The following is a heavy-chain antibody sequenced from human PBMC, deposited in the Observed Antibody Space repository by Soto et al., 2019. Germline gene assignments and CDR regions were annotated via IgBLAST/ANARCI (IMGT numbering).Heavy chain of an antibody. D-gene: IGHD1-20*01. Sequence: EVQLVESGGGLVKPGGSLRLSCAASGFTFSSYRMNWVRQAPGKGLEWVSSISSSSSYIYYADSVKGRFTISRDNAKNSLYLQMNSLRAEDTAVYYCARDLYNWNDDLYGMDVWGQGTTVTVSS. J-gene: IGHJ6*02. V-gene: IGHV3-21*01. CDR2: ISSSSSYI. CDR3: ARDLYNWNDDLYGMDV. CDR1: GFTFSSYR.